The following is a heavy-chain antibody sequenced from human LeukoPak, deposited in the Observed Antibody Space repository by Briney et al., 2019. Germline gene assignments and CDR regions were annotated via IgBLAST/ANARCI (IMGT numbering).Heavy chain of an antibody. D-gene: IGHD5-18*01. Sequence: SETLSLTCTVSGGSISSSSYYWGWIRQPPGKGLEWIGSIYYSGSTYYNPSLKSRVTISVDTSKNQFSLKLSSVTAADTAVYYCARHAWIQLWSPGYNWFDPWGQGTLVTVSS. CDR1: GGSISSSSYY. V-gene: IGHV4-39*01. J-gene: IGHJ5*02. CDR3: ARHAWIQLWSPGYNWFDP. CDR2: IYYSGST.